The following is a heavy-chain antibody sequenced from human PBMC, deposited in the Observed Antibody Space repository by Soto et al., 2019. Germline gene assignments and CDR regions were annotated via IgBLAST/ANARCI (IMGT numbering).Heavy chain of an antibody. Sequence: SQTLSLTCVISGDSVSSNSAGWNWIRQSPSRGLEWLGRTYYRSKWYNDYAVSVKSRITIYPDTSKNQFSLQFHSVTPEDTAVYHCVRDDHGMDVWGQGTTVTVSS. CDR2: TYYRSKWYN. CDR3: VRDDHGMDV. V-gene: IGHV6-1*01. CDR1: GDSVSSNSAG. J-gene: IGHJ6*02.